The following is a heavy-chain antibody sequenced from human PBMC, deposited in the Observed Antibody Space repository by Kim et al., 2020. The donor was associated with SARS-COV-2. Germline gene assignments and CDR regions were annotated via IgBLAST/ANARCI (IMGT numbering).Heavy chain of an antibody. Sequence: SETLSLTCAVYGGSFSGYYWSWIRQPPGKGLEWIGEINHSGSTNYNPSLKSRVTISVDTSKNQFSLKLSSVTAADTAVYYCARRITLDYWGQGTLVTVSS. CDR2: INHSGST. CDR1: GGSFSGYY. D-gene: IGHD3-10*01. J-gene: IGHJ4*02. V-gene: IGHV4-34*01. CDR3: ARRITLDY.